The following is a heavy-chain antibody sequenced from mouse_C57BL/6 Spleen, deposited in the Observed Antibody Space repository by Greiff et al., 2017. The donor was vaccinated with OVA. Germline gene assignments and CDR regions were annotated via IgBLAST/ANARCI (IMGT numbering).Heavy chain of an antibody. CDR3: ARGAYYSNWDYFDY. V-gene: IGHV1-47*01. CDR2: FHPYNDDT. J-gene: IGHJ2*01. D-gene: IGHD2-5*01. CDR1: GYTFTTYP. Sequence: VQLVESGAELVKPGASVKMSCKASGYTFTTYPIEWMKQNHGKSLEWIGNFHPYNDDTKYNEKFKGKATLTVEKSSSTVYLELSRLTSDDSAVYYCARGAYYSNWDYFDYWGQGTTLTVSS.